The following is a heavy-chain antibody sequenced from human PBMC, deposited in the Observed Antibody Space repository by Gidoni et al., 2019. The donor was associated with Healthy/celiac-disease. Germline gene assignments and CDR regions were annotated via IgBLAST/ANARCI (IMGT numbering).Heavy chain of an antibody. CDR2: INPSGGST. J-gene: IGHJ6*02. D-gene: IGHD3-3*01. CDR1: GYTFTSYY. Sequence: QVQLVQSGAEVKKPGASVKVSCKASGYTFTSYYMHWVRQAPGQGLEWMGIINPSGGSTSYAQKFQGRVTMTRDTSTSTVYMELSSLRSEDTAVYYCARGGYDFWSDVTGYGMDVWGQGTTVTVSS. V-gene: IGHV1-46*01. CDR3: ARGGYDFWSDVTGYGMDV.